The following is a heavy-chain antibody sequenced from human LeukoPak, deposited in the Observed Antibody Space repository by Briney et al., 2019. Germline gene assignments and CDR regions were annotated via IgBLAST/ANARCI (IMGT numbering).Heavy chain of an antibody. V-gene: IGHV1-69*04. CDR1: GGTFSSYA. D-gene: IGHD6-19*01. CDR2: IIPILGIA. Sequence: SVKVSCKASGGTFSSYAISWVRQAPGQGLEWMGRIIPILGIANYAQKFQGRVTITADKSTSTAYMELSGLRSEDTAVYYCASAPYSSGWYIGSYYYYGMDVWGQGTTVTVSS. CDR3: ASAPYSSGWYIGSYYYYGMDV. J-gene: IGHJ6*02.